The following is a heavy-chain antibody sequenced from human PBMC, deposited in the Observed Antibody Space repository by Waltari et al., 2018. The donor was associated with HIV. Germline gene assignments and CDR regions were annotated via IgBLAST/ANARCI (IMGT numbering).Heavy chain of an antibody. D-gene: IGHD2-2*01. CDR1: GGPFSRYA. Sequence: QVQLVQSGAEVKKPGSSVKVSCKASGGPFSRYAISWVRQPPGPGPEWMGGIIPIFGTANYAQKFQGRVTITADESTSTAYMELSSLRSEDTAVYYCARDHIVVVPAARYDYYGMDVWGQGTTVTVSS. CDR3: ARDHIVVVPAARYDYYGMDV. V-gene: IGHV1-69*12. CDR2: IIPIFGTA. J-gene: IGHJ6*02.